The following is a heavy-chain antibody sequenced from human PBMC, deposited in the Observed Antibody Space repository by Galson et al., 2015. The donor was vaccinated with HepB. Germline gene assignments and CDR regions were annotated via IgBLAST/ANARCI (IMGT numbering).Heavy chain of an antibody. Sequence: SVKVSCKASGYTFTSYGISWVRQAPGQGLEWMGWISAYNGNTNYAQKLQSRVTMTTDTSTSTAYMELRSLRSDDTAVYYCARDPGYNWNEYDAFDIWGQGTMVTVSS. CDR3: ARDPGYNWNEYDAFDI. CDR1: GYTFTSYG. J-gene: IGHJ3*02. V-gene: IGHV1-18*01. CDR2: ISAYNGNT. D-gene: IGHD1-1*01.